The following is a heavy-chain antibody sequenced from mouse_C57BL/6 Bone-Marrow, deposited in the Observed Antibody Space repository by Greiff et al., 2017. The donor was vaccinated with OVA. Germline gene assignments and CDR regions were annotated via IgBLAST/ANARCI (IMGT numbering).Heavy chain of an antibody. J-gene: IGHJ2*01. V-gene: IGHV1-53*01. D-gene: IGHD2-3*01. CDR3: ARGGWLRALYFDY. Sequence: QVQLQQPGTELVKPGASVKLSCKASGYTFTSYWMHWVKQRPGQGLEWIGNINPSNGGTNYNEKFKSKATLTVDKSSSTAYMQLSSLTSEDSAVYYWARGGWLRALYFDYWGQGTTLTVSS. CDR2: INPSNGGT. CDR1: GYTFTSYW.